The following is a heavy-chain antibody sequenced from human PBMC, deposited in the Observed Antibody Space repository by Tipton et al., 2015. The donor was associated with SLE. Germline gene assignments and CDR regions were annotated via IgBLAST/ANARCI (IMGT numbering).Heavy chain of an antibody. Sequence: GALRLSCAASGFTFSDYYMAWIRQAPGKGLEWLSYISRSGGYTNYADSVKGRFTVSRDNANKSLYLQMNNLRAEDTAVYYCARRYTLQTLGPFDLWGQGTMVSVSS. V-gene: IGHV3-11*06. CDR2: ISRSGGYT. CDR3: ARRYTLQTLGPFDL. CDR1: GFTFSDYY. D-gene: IGHD1-14*01. J-gene: IGHJ3*01.